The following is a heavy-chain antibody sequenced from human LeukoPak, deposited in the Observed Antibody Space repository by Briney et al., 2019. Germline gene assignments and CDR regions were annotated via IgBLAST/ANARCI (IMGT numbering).Heavy chain of an antibody. CDR3: AREVSEGFDF. J-gene: IGHJ4*02. CDR1: GFTFSGYS. D-gene: IGHD3-22*01. V-gene: IGHV3-21*01. CDR2: FGTRSTSV. Sequence: GGSLRLSCTASGFTFSGYSMNWIRQAPGKGLEWVSSFGTRSTSVYHAGSVKGRFAISRDNAKNSLYLQVNSLRAEDTALYYCAREVSEGFDFWGQGTLVTVSS.